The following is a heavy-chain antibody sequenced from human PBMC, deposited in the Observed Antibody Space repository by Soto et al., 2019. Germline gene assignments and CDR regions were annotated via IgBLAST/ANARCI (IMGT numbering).Heavy chain of an antibody. CDR2: IYYSGST. J-gene: IGHJ4*02. Sequence: PSETLSLTCTVSGGSMSSSDYYWGWIRQPPGKGLEWIGSIYYSGSTYYNPSLQSRVAISVDTSENQFSLKLKSVTAADTAIYYCARRTVNIRTFYSGLTTHCFDYWGQGAPVTVSS. D-gene: IGHD6-19*01. CDR1: GGSMSSSDYY. V-gene: IGHV4-39*01. CDR3: ARRTVNIRTFYSGLTTHCFDY.